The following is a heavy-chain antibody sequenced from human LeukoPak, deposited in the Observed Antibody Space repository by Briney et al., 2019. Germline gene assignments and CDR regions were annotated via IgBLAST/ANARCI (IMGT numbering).Heavy chain of an antibody. CDR1: GFTLIRHW. CDR3: GSSEDGYIDY. CDR2: ISLDGSAT. J-gene: IGHJ4*02. V-gene: IGHV3-74*01. D-gene: IGHD5-24*01. Sequence: GGSLRLSCAGSGFTLIRHWMHGGRQAPGKGGGWGSRISLDGSATLYTDSVKGGFTISRDNAKNTLYLQMNSLSAEDTAVYYCGSSEDGYIDYWGQGTLVSVSS.